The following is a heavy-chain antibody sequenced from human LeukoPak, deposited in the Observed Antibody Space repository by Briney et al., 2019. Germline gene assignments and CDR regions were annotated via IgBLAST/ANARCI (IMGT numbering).Heavy chain of an antibody. Sequence: SGGSLRLACAASGFSVDNYAMFWVRQSPGKGLEWVSGISWTSNNIAYADSVKGRFNISRDNAKTSLYLQMNSLRPDDTALYYCAKGRSAWYGPADSWGQGTLVTVSS. J-gene: IGHJ4*02. D-gene: IGHD6-19*01. CDR2: ISWTSNNI. CDR3: AKGRSAWYGPADS. V-gene: IGHV3-9*01. CDR1: GFSVDNYA.